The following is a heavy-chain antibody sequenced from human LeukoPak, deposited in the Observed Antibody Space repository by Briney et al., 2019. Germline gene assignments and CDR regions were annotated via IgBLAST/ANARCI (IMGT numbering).Heavy chain of an antibody. J-gene: IGHJ4*02. CDR3: AKDITTPYYFDY. D-gene: IGHD3-22*01. Sequence: PGGSLRFSCAASGFTFSSYAMSWFRQAPGKGREWVSAISGSGGSTYYADSVKGRFTISRDNSKNTLYLQMNSLRAKDTAVYYCAKDITTPYYFDYWGQGTLVTVSS. CDR2: ISGSGGST. V-gene: IGHV3-23*01. CDR1: GFTFSSYA.